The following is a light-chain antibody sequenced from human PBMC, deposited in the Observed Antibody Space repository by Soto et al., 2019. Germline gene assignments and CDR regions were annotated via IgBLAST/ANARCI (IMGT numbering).Light chain of an antibody. CDR3: QQYNSYSVT. Sequence: IQMTPSPSTLSASVGDRVTITFRASQSISSWLAWYQQKPGKAPKLLIYKASSLESGVPSRFSGSGSGTEFTLTISSLQPDDFATYYCQQYNSYSVTFGQGTKVDIK. V-gene: IGKV1-5*03. J-gene: IGKJ1*01. CDR2: KAS. CDR1: QSISSW.